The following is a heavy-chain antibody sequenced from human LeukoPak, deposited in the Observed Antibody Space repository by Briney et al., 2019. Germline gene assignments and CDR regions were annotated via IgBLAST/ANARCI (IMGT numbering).Heavy chain of an antibody. CDR1: GGSISSSNW. J-gene: IGHJ5*02. D-gene: IGHD3-10*01. Sequence: SETLSLTCAVSGGSISSSNWWSWVRQPPGKGLEWIGEIYHSGSTNYNPSLNSRVTISVDKSKNQFSLKLSSVTAADTAVYYCARALGEGPDGFDPWGQGTLVTVSS. CDR3: ARALGEGPDGFDP. V-gene: IGHV4-4*02. CDR2: IYHSGST.